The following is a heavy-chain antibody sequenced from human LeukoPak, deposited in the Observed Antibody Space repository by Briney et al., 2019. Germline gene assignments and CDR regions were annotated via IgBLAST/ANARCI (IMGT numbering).Heavy chain of an antibody. V-gene: IGHV4-4*02. CDR3: ARHEGFSQKD. Sequence: PSGTLSLTCAVSGVSTSSNNWWSWVRQPPGKGLEWIGEIHESGSTNYNPSLKSRVTISVDKSKDQFSLKLSSVTAADTAVYYCARHEGFSQKDWGQGTQVTVS. CDR2: IHESGST. CDR1: GVSTSSNNW. J-gene: IGHJ4*02.